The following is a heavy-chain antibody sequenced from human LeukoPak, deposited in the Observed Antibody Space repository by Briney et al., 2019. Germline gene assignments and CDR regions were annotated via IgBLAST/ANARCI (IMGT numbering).Heavy chain of an antibody. V-gene: IGHV3-30*03. Sequence: PGGSLRLSCAASGFTFSSYGIHWVRQAPGKGLEWVALISYDGSDKYYADSVKGRFTISRDDSKNTLYLQMNSLRAEDTAVYYCARDHFDYWGQGTLVTVSS. CDR1: GFTFSSYG. CDR3: ARDHFDY. CDR2: ISYDGSDK. J-gene: IGHJ4*02.